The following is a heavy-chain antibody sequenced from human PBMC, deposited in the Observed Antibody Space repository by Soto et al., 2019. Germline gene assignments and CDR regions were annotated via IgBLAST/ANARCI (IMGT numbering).Heavy chain of an antibody. CDR3: ARGADTPYYYDSSGYYFLDF. CDR2: IYYSGRT. Sequence: SETLSLTCSVSGGSTSSADYYWNWIRQPPGKGLEWLGYIYYSGRTYYKASLRSRLTLSIDTSKNQFSLRLNSVTAADTAVYYCARGADTPYYYDSSGYYFLDFWGQGTLVTVSS. D-gene: IGHD3-22*01. V-gene: IGHV4-30-4*01. J-gene: IGHJ4*02. CDR1: GGSTSSADYY.